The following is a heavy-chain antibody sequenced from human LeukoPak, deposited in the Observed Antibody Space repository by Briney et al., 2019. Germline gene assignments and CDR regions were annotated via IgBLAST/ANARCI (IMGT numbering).Heavy chain of an antibody. CDR3: ARGLWYSGSHSHKIDY. CDR1: GFTFSSYE. D-gene: IGHD1-26*01. V-gene: IGHV3-48*03. CDR2: ISSSGSTI. Sequence: GGSLRLSCAASGFTFSSYEMNWVRQAPGKGLEWVSYISSSGSTIYYADSVKGRFTISRDNAKNSLYLQMNSLRVEDTAVYYCARGLWYSGSHSHKIDYWGQGTLVTVSS. J-gene: IGHJ4*02.